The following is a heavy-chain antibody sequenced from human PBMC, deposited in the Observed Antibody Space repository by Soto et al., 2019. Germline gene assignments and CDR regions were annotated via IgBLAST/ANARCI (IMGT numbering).Heavy chain of an antibody. V-gene: IGHV3-30*18. D-gene: IGHD3-9*01. CDR3: AKDKLDDYHGRDV. J-gene: IGHJ6*01. CDR2: ISYGGSNK. CDR1: GFTFSSYG. Sequence: QVQLVESGGGVVQPGRSLRLSCAASGFTFSSYGMHWVRQAPGKGLEWVAVISYGGSNKYYADSVKGRFTISRDNSNNTLYLQMNSLRAEDTVVYYCAKDKLDDYHGRDVWGKGTKVTVSP.